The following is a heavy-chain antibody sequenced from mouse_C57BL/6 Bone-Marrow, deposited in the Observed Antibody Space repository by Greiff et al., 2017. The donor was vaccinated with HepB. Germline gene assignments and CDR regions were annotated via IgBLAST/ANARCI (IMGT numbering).Heavy chain of an antibody. CDR1: GFTFSSYA. Sequence: EVQRVESGGGLVKPGGSLKLSCAASGFTFSSYAMSWVRQTPEKRLEWVATISDGGSYTYYPDNVKGRFTISRDNAKNNLYLQMSHLKSEDTAMYYCARRTLPWFAYWGQGTLVTVSA. V-gene: IGHV5-4*01. CDR2: ISDGGSYT. CDR3: ARRTLPWFAY. J-gene: IGHJ3*01.